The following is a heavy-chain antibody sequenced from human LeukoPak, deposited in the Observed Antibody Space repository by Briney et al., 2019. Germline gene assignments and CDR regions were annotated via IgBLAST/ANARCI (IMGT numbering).Heavy chain of an antibody. CDR3: ARDRAVSWLDS. CDR1: GFTFSSSW. V-gene: IGHV3-30*03. D-gene: IGHD3-10*01. Sequence: PGGSLRLSCAASGFTFSSSWMDWVRQAPGRGLEWLTFISLDGSRKSYADSVKGRFTFSRDDSKNTLYLEMNSLRAEDTATYYCARDRAVSWLDSWGLGTLVTVSS. CDR2: ISLDGSRK. J-gene: IGHJ5*01.